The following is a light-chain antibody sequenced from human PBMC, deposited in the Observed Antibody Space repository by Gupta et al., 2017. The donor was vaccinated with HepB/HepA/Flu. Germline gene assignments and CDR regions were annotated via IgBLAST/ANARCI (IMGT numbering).Light chain of an antibody. V-gene: IGLV3-25*03. CDR1: AVPKQY. CDR3: HSADSSGTRV. Sequence: SYELTQPPSVSVSPGQTARITCSGDAVPKQYTHWYQQKPGQAPVLIINKDSERPSGIPGRFSGSSSGTTATVIISGGQEEDEADYYCHSADSSGTRVFGSGTKVSVL. CDR2: KDS. J-gene: IGLJ1*01.